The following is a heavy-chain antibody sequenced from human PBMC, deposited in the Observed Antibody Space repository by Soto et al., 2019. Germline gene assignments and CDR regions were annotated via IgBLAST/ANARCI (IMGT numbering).Heavy chain of an antibody. CDR1: GGTFSSYT. CDR2: IIPILGIA. D-gene: IGHD2-2*01. J-gene: IGHJ5*02. CDR3: ARGYCSSPSCPTDHICFDP. V-gene: IGHV1-69*02. Sequence: QVQLVQSGAEVKKPGSSVKVSCKASGGTFSSYTISWVRQAPGQGLEWMGRIIPILGIANYAQKFQGRVTITADKSTSTAYMELSSLRSADTAVYYCARGYCSSPSCPTDHICFDPWGQGPLVTVSS.